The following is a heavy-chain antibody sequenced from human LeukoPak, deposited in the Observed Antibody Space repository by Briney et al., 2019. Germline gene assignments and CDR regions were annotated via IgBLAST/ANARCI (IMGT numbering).Heavy chain of an antibody. CDR3: AKVSSSSWTIYYFDY. D-gene: IGHD6-13*01. CDR2: INSDGSST. Sequence: GGSLRLSCAASGFTFSSYWMHWVRQAPGKGLVWVLRINSDGSSTSYADSVKGRFTISRDNSKNTLYLQMNSLRAEDTAVYYCAKVSSSSWTIYYFDYWGQGTLVTVSS. V-gene: IGHV3-74*01. CDR1: GFTFSSYW. J-gene: IGHJ4*02.